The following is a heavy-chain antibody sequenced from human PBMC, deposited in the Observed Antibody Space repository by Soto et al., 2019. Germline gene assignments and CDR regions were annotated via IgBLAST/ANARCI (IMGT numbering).Heavy chain of an antibody. CDR3: ARSYYDSSGYFDY. V-gene: IGHV4-59*01. Sequence: QVQLQESGPGLVKPSETLSLTCTVSGGSISSYYWSWIRQPPGKGLEWIGYIYYSGSTNYNPSLKSRVTISVDTSKNQLSLKLSSVTAADTAVHYCARSYYDSSGYFDYWGQGTLVTVSS. CDR2: IYYSGST. D-gene: IGHD3-22*01. J-gene: IGHJ4*02. CDR1: GGSISSYY.